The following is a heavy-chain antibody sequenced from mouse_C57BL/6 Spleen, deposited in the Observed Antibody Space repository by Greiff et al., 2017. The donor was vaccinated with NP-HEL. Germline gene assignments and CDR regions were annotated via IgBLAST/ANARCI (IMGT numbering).Heavy chain of an antibody. V-gene: IGHV1-18*01. J-gene: IGHJ2*01. CDR3: ARRNYYGSSYFDY. D-gene: IGHD1-1*01. Sequence: VQLQQSGPELVKPGASVKIPCKASGYTFTDYNMDWVKQSHGKSLEWIGDIYPNNGGTIYNQKFKGKATLTVDKSSSTAYMELRSLTSEDTSVYYCARRNYYGSSYFDYWGQGTTLTVSS. CDR1: GYTFTDYN. CDR2: IYPNNGGT.